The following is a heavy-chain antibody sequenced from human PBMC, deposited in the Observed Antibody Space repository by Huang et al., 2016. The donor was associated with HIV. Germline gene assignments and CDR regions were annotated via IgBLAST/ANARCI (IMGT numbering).Heavy chain of an antibody. D-gene: IGHD3-3*01. V-gene: IGHV3-23*01. CDR3: AKDADTSGYDVLGPFGS. CDR1: GFTFSSYA. Sequence: EVLLLESGGGLVQPGGSLRLSCVASGFTFSSYAMSWVRQGPGKGLGWGSGITYGINNRYYAHSVKGRFSVSRDDSTNTLYLQMNSLRAEDTAVYYCAKDADTSGYDVLGPFGSWGQGTLVTVSS. CDR2: ITYGINNR. J-gene: IGHJ4*02.